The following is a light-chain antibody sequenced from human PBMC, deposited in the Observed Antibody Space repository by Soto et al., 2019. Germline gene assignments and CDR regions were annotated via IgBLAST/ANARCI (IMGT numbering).Light chain of an antibody. J-gene: IGLJ1*01. CDR1: SRDVGGYNY. V-gene: IGLV2-14*01. Sequence: QSVLTQPASVSGSPGQSITISCTGTSRDVGGYNYVSWYHQHPGKAPQLMIYDVSNRPSGVSNRFSGSKSCNTASLTISWLQAADEADYFCCSYSRSSTLFVFGAGTKLTVL. CDR2: DVS. CDR3: CSYSRSSTLFV.